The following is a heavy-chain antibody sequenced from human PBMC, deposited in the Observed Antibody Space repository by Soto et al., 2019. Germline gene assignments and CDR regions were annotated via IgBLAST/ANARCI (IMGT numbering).Heavy chain of an antibody. Sequence: PSETLSLTCTVSGGSISSYYWSWIRQPPGKGLEWIGYIYYSGSTNYNPSLKSRVTISVDTSKNQFSLKLSSVTAADTAVYYCARRFPAGYGDYDYWGQGTLVTVSS. CDR2: IYYSGST. CDR1: GGSISSYY. D-gene: IGHD4-17*01. CDR3: ARRFPAGYGDYDY. V-gene: IGHV4-59*12. J-gene: IGHJ4*02.